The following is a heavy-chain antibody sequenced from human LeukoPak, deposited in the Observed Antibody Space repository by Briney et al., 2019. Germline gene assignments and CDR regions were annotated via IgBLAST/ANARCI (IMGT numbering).Heavy chain of an antibody. CDR2: IYTSGST. CDR3: ARDSFRRSSTGSFDI. CDR1: GGSISSYY. V-gene: IGHV4-4*07. Sequence: SETLSLTCTVSGGSISSYYWSWIRQPAGKGLEWIGRIYTSGSTNYNPSLKSRVTMSVDTSKNQFSLNLSSVTAADTAVYYCARDSFRRSSTGSFDIWGQGTMVTVSS. D-gene: IGHD3-22*01. J-gene: IGHJ3*02.